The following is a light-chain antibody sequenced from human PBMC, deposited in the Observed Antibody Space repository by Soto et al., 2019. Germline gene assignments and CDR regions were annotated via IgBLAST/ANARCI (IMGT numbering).Light chain of an antibody. CDR2: EGI. Sequence: QSVLTQPASVSGSPGQSITISCTGTSSTVGGFNVVSWYQQHPGKAPKVIIYEGIKRPSGVSNRFSGSNSGSTASLTISGLQAEDEADYYCCSYVGATTCVFGTGTKLTVL. CDR3: CSYVGATTCV. CDR1: SSTVGGFNV. V-gene: IGLV2-23*01. J-gene: IGLJ1*01.